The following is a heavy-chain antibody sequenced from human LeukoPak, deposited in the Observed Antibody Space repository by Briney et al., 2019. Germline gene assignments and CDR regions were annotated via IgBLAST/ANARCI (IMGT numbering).Heavy chain of an antibody. Sequence: GGSLRLSCAASGFTFSSYSMNWVRQAPGQGLEWVSSISSSSSYIYYADSVKGRFTISRDNAKNSLYLQMNSLRAEDTAVYYCVMGDYYDILTGSGFFDIWGQGTMVTVSS. V-gene: IGHV3-21*01. D-gene: IGHD3-9*01. CDR2: ISSSSSYI. CDR3: VMGDYYDILTGSGFFDI. CDR1: GFTFSSYS. J-gene: IGHJ3*02.